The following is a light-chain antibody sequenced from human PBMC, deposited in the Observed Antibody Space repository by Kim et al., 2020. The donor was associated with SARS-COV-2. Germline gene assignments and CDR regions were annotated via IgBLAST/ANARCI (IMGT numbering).Light chain of an antibody. CDR3: QQYGRSPTT. Sequence: SPGEIAILSCRASQSDSSSYLAWYQHKPGQSPRLLIHGASSRATGVPDRFRGCGSGTDFTLTITRLEPEDFAVYYCQQYGRSPTTFGQGTRLEIK. J-gene: IGKJ5*01. CDR2: GAS. V-gene: IGKV3-20*01. CDR1: QSDSSSY.